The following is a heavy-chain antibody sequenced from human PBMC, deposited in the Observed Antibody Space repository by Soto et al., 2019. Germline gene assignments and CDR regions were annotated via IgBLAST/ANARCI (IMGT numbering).Heavy chain of an antibody. Sequence: PSETLSLTCAVYGGSFSGYYWSWIRQPPGKGLEWIGEINHSGSTNYNPSLKSRVTISVDTSKNQFSLKLSSVTAADTAVYYCARVRGCSSTSCPYYFDYWGQGTLVTVSS. CDR3: ARVRGCSSTSCPYYFDY. J-gene: IGHJ4*02. V-gene: IGHV4-34*01. CDR2: INHSGST. CDR1: GGSFSGYY. D-gene: IGHD2-2*01.